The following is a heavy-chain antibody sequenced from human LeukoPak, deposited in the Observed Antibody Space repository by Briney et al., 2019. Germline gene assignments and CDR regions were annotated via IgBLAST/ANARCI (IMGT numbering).Heavy chain of an antibody. Sequence: SETLSLTCTVSGGSISSSSYYWGWIRQPPGKGLEWIGSIYYSGSTYYNPSLKSRVTISVDTSKNQCSLKLSSVTAADTAVYYCARGNYYDSSGYYSPFGYWGQGTLVTVSS. CDR3: ARGNYYDSSGYYSPFGY. J-gene: IGHJ4*02. CDR1: GGSISSSSYY. V-gene: IGHV4-39*01. D-gene: IGHD3-22*01. CDR2: IYYSGST.